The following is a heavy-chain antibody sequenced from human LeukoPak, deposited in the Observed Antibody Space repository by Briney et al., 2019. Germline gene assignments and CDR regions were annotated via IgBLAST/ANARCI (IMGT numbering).Heavy chain of an antibody. CDR3: ARGGQWLRPYDY. CDR2: IIPILGIA. D-gene: IGHD5-12*01. Sequence: SVKVSCKASGGTFSSYTISWVRQAPGQGLDWMGRIIPILGIANYAQKFQGRVTITADKSTSTAYMELSNLRSEDTAVYYCARGGQWLRPYDYWGQGTLVTVSS. V-gene: IGHV1-69*02. J-gene: IGHJ4*02. CDR1: GGTFSSYT.